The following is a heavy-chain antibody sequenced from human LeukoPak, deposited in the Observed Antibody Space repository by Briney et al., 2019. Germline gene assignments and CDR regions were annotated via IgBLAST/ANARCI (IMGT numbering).Heavy chain of an antibody. CDR3: TTEFLTVGSGSYEDDY. J-gene: IGHJ4*02. Sequence: PGGSLRLSCATSGFTFSNAWMSWVRQAPGKGLEWVGRIKSKTDGGTTDFAAPVKGRFTISRDDSKNTLYLQMNSLKTEDTAVYYCTTEFLTVGSGSYEDDYWGQGTLVTVSS. D-gene: IGHD3-10*01. CDR1: GFTFSNAW. V-gene: IGHV3-15*01. CDR2: IKSKTDGGTT.